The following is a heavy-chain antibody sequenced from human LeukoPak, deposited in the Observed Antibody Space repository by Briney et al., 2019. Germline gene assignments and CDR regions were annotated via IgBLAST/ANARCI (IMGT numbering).Heavy chain of an antibody. CDR3: AREPVLLWFGEPTFGYYGMDV. CDR2: IYTSGST. CDR1: GGSISSGSYY. Sequence: PSETLSLTCTVSGGSISSGSYYWSWIRQPAGKGLEWIGRIYTSGSTNYNPSLKSRVTISVDTSKNQFSLKLSSVTAADAAVYYCAREPVLLWFGEPTFGYYGMDVWGQGTTVTVSS. V-gene: IGHV4-61*02. J-gene: IGHJ6*02. D-gene: IGHD3-10*01.